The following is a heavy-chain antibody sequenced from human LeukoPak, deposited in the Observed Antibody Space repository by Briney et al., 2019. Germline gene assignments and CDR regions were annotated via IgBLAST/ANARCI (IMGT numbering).Heavy chain of an antibody. J-gene: IGHJ4*02. D-gene: IGHD1-1*01. CDR2: IYPGDSDT. CDR1: GYSFTSYW. V-gene: IGHV5-51*01. CDR3: ARHGRGIGDWNLNPFDY. Sequence: PGESLKISCKGSGYSFTSYWIGWVRQMPGKGLEWMGIIYPGDSDTRYSPSFQGQVTISADKSISTAYLQWSSLKASDTAMYYCARHGRGIGDWNLNPFDYWGQGTLVTVSS.